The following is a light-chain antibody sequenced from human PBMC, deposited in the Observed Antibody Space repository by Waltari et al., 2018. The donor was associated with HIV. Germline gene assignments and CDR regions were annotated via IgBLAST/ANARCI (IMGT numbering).Light chain of an antibody. CDR1: SSDVGGSNY. J-gene: IGLJ2*01. CDR2: EVN. V-gene: IGLV2-8*01. Sequence: QSALTQPPSPSGSPGQSVTISCTGTSSDVGGSNYVSWYQQHPGKAPKLMIYEVNKRPSGVPDRFSGSKSGNTASLTVSGLQAEDEADYYCSSYAGSNNRVFGGGTKLTVL. CDR3: SSYAGSNNRV.